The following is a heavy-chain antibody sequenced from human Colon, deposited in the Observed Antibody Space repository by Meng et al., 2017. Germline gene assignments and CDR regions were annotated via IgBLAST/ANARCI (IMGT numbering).Heavy chain of an antibody. V-gene: IGHV3-15*01. Sequence: DVQLVESGGVLVKPGESLRLSCAAYVFTFSDAWMTWVRQAPGKGLEWVGRIKRKTEGATTDYAAPVEGRFVISRDDSRKVLFLQMNSLKTEDTAVYYCTTNRYNWGQGTLVTVSS. J-gene: IGHJ4*02. CDR1: VFTFSDAW. D-gene: IGHD3-16*02. CDR3: TTNRYN. CDR2: IKRKTEGATT.